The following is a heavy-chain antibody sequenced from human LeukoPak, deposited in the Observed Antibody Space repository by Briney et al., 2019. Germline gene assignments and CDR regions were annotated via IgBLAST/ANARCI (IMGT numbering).Heavy chain of an antibody. D-gene: IGHD5-24*01. CDR2: IRYDGSNK. Sequence: PGGSPRLSCAASGFTFSNYGMHWVRQAPGKGLEWVAFIRYDGSNKDYADSVKGRFTISRDNSKNTLYLQMNSLRAEDTAVYYCAKDGYNYSDYWGQGTLVTVSS. CDR3: AKDGYNYSDY. J-gene: IGHJ4*02. V-gene: IGHV3-30*02. CDR1: GFTFSNYG.